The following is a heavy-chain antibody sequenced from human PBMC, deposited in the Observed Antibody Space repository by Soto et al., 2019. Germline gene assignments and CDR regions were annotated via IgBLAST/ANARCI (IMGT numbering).Heavy chain of an antibody. CDR1: GYTFTGYY. J-gene: IGHJ4*02. Sequence: ASVKVSCKASGYTFTGYYMHWVRQAPGQGLEWMGWINPNSGGTNYAQKFQGWVTMTRDTSISTAYMELSRLRSDDTAVYYCARVPSYGWGSFDYWGQGTMVTVS. D-gene: IGHD3-10*01. CDR2: INPNSGGT. CDR3: ARVPSYGWGSFDY. V-gene: IGHV1-2*04.